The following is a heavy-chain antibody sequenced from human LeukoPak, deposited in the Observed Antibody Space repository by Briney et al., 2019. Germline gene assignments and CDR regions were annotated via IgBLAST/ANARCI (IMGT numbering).Heavy chain of an antibody. CDR2: TIPIFGAA. CDR3: GRKAGDCGSGSCYSIDY. V-gene: IGHV1-69*05. Sequence: ASVKVSCKAFGGSFSSEAISWVRQAPGQGLEWMGGTIPIFGAANYAQKFQGRVTITTDESTSTAYMEVSSLRSEDTAVYYCGRKAGDCGSGSCYSIDYWGQGTLVTVSS. CDR1: GGSFSSEA. D-gene: IGHD2-15*01. J-gene: IGHJ4*02.